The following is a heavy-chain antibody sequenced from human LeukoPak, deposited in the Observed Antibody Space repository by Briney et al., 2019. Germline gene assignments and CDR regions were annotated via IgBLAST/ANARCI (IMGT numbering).Heavy chain of an antibody. V-gene: IGHV4-61*01. D-gene: IGHD3-10*01. CDR3: ARGLWFGESNWFDP. J-gene: IGHJ5*02. Sequence: PSQTLSLTCTVSGGSISSGSYYWSWIRQPPGKGLEWIGYIYYSGSTNYNPSLKSRVTISVDTSKNQFSLKLSSVTAADTAVYYCARGLWFGESNWFDPWGQGTLVTVSS. CDR2: IYYSGST. CDR1: GGSISSGSYY.